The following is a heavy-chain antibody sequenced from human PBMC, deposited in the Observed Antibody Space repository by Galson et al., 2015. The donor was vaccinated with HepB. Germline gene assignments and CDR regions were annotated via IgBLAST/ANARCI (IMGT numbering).Heavy chain of an antibody. CDR1: GYTLTNYA. CDR2: INTNTGDP. D-gene: IGHD4-23*01. V-gene: IGHV7-4-1*02. CDR3: AKGGNVDAEGG. J-gene: IGHJ4*02. Sequence: SVKVSCKASGYTLTNYAMNWVRQAPGQGLEWMGWINTNTGDPIYAQDFTGRFVFSLDTSVNTAYLQINSLKPEDTAIYYCAKGGNVDAEGGWGQGTLVTVSS.